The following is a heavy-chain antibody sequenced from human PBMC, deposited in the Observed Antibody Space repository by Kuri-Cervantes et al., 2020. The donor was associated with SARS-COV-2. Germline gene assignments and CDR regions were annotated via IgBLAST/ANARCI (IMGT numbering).Heavy chain of an antibody. V-gene: IGHV1-69*10. J-gene: IGHJ4*02. CDR1: GGTFSSYA. CDR3: AAPLLYSGFEY. Sequence: SVKVSCKASGGTFSSYAISWVRQAPGQGLEWMGGIIPIFGIANYAQKFQERVTITRDMSTSTAYMELSSLRSEDTAVYYCAAPLLYSGFEYWGQGTLVTVSS. CDR2: IIPIFGIA. D-gene: IGHD1-26*01.